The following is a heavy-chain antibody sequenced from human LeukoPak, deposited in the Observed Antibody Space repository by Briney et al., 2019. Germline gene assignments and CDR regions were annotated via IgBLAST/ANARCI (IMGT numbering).Heavy chain of an antibody. Sequence: GGSLRLSCAASELTVRRNYLTWVRQAPGKGLECVSVIYSGGDTYYADSVKGRFTISRDNSKNTLYLQMNSLRGEATAVYYCARDWDNGELHPTHWGQGTLVTVSS. J-gene: IGHJ4*02. CDR3: ARDWDNGELHPTH. V-gene: IGHV3-66*01. CDR1: ELTVRRNY. D-gene: IGHD3-10*01. CDR2: IYSGGDT.